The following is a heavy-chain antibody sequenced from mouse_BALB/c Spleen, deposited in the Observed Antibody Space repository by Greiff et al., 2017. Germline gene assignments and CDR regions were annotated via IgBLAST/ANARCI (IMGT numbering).Heavy chain of an antibody. Sequence: DVKLQESGPGLVKPSQTVSLTCTVTGISITTGNYRWSWIRQFPGNKLEWIGYIYYSGTITYNPSLTSRTTITRDTSKNQFFLEMNSLTAEDTATYYCARLYGYYWYFDVWGAGTTVTVSS. D-gene: IGHD1-2*01. J-gene: IGHJ1*01. V-gene: IGHV3-5*02. CDR2: IYYSGTI. CDR3: ARLYGYYWYFDV. CDR1: GISITTGNYR.